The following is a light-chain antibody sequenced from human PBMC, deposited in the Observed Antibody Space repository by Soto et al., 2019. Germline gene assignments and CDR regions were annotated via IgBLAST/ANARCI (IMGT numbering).Light chain of an antibody. CDR1: QSISNY. J-gene: IGKJ4*01. CDR2: AAS. Sequence: DMEMTQSPSSLSASVGDRVTITCRASQSISNYLNWYQHKPGKVPKLLIYAASSLQSGVPTRFRGSGSGTDFTVTSNSLQPGDFATYYCQQGYGTPLTFGGGTKVEIK. V-gene: IGKV1-39*01. CDR3: QQGYGTPLT.